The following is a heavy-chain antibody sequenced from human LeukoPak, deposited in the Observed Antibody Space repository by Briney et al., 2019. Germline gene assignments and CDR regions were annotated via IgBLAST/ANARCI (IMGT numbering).Heavy chain of an antibody. CDR2: IYYSGST. CDR3: ARWVGATVFDY. J-gene: IGHJ4*02. V-gene: IGHV4-61*08. Sequence: SETLSLTCTVSSGSIGSDALYWGWIRQPPGKGLEWIGYIYYSGSTNYNPSLKSRVTISVDTSKNQFSLKLSSVTAADTAVYYCARWVGATVFDYWGQGTLVTVSS. D-gene: IGHD1-26*01. CDR1: SGSIGSDALY.